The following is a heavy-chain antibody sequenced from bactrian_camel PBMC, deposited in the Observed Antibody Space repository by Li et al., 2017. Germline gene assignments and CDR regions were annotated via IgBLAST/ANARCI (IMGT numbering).Heavy chain of an antibody. CDR1: GATYKFNC. CDR3: VREHMAIVGIAIFGY. D-gene: IGHD6*01. Sequence: QLVESGGGSVQAGGSLRLSCAAAGATYKFNCMGVVRQAPGKEREGVAAIYTGGGSTYYADSVKGRFAISRDNAKSTVYLQMNSLKPEDTGVYYCVREHMAIVGIAIFGYWGQGTQVTVS. J-gene: IGHJ6*01. V-gene: IGHV3S25*01. CDR2: IYTGGGST.